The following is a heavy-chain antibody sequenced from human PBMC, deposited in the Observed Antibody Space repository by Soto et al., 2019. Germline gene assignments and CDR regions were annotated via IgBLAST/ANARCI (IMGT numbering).Heavy chain of an antibody. V-gene: IGHV3-30*03. J-gene: IGHJ4*02. CDR2: IASDGRTE. CDR3: ARKPQSGSTVRFDY. CDR1: GFTFRNYG. D-gene: IGHD3-3*01. Sequence: QVHLVESGGGVVQPGGSLRLSCAASGFTFRNYGMHWVRQPPGRGLEWVTIIASDGRTEYYADSVRGRFTVSRDNSKDTLYLQMDRLSADDTAVYYCARKPQSGSTVRFDYWGQGTLVTVSS.